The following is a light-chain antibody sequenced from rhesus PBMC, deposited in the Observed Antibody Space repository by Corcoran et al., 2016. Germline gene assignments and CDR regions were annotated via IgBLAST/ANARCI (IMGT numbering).Light chain of an antibody. CDR1: QRVSSS. V-gene: IGKV3-42*01. Sequence: EIVMTQSPATLSLSPGERATLSCRASQRVSSSLAWYQQKPGQAPKLLIYGASSRATGIPDRISGSGSGTEFTLTISSLEPEDVGVYYCQQDYSWPRTFGQGTKVEIK. J-gene: IGKJ1*01. CDR2: GAS. CDR3: QQDYSWPRT.